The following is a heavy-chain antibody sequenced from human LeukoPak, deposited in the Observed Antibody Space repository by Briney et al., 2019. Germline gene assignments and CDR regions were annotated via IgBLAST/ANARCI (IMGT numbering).Heavy chain of an antibody. CDR1: GFTFSSYW. V-gene: IGHV3-74*01. CDR2: INSDGSST. CDR3: ARNLYSVVRDFDD. J-gene: IGHJ4*02. Sequence: GESLRLSCAASGFTFSSYWMHWVRQAPGKGLVWVSRINSDGSSTSYADSVKGRFTISRDNAKTTLYLQMNSLRAEDTAVYYCARNLYSVVRDFDDWGQGTLVTVSS. D-gene: IGHD3-10*01.